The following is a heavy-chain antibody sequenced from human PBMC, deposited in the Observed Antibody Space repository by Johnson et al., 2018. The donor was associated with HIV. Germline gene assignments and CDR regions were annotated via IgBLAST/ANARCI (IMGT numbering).Heavy chain of an antibody. Sequence: MQLVESGGGLVQPGGSLRLSCAASGFTFSSYEMNWVRQAPGKGREWVSYISSSGSTIYYADAVKGRFTLSRDNAKNSLYLQMNSLRAEDTAVYYCARDWSVVAATFGAFDIWGQGTMVTVSS. J-gene: IGHJ3*02. CDR2: ISSSGSTI. V-gene: IGHV3-48*03. CDR1: GFTFSSYE. CDR3: ARDWSVVAATFGAFDI. D-gene: IGHD2-15*01.